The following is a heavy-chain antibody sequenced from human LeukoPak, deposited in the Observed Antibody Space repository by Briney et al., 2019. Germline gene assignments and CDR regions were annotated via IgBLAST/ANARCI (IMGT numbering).Heavy chain of an antibody. V-gene: IGHV3-9*01. D-gene: IGHD4-17*01. Sequence: GGSLRLSCAASGFTFDDYATHWVRQAPGKGLEWVSGISWNSGSIGYADSVKGRFTISRDNAKNSLYLQMNSLRAEDTALYYCAKDMSYGEYGIDYWGQGTLVTVAS. CDR2: ISWNSGSI. J-gene: IGHJ4*02. CDR3: AKDMSYGEYGIDY. CDR1: GFTFDDYA.